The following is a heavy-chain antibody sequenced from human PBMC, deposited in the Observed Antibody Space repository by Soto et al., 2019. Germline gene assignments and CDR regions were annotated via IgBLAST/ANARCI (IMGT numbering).Heavy chain of an antibody. J-gene: IGHJ6*02. D-gene: IGHD4-17*01. CDR2: IYYSGST. V-gene: IGHV4-31*03. Sequence: PSETLSLTCTVSGGSISSGGYYCSWIRQHPGKGLEWIGDIYYSGSTSYNPSLKSRVTISVDTSKNQFSLKLSSVTAADTAVYYCARGAYGGNSNYYYYYGMDVWGQGPTVTVS. CDR3: ARGAYGGNSNYYYYYGMDV. CDR1: GGSISSGGYY.